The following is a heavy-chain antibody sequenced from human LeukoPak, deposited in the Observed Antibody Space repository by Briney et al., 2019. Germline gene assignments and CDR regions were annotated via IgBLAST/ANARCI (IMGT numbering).Heavy chain of an antibody. CDR2: ISGSGGST. Sequence: GGSLRLSCAASGFTFSSYAMSWVRQAPGKGLEWVSAISGSGGSTYYADSVKGRFTISRDNAENALYLQMNSLRAEDTAVYYCAKDERNTYGLFDYWGQGTLVTVSS. V-gene: IGHV3-23*01. CDR3: AKDERNTYGLFDY. D-gene: IGHD5-18*01. CDR1: GFTFSSYA. J-gene: IGHJ4*02.